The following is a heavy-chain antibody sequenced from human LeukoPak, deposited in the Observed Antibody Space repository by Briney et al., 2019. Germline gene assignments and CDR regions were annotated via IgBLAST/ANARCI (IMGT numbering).Heavy chain of an antibody. Sequence: GESLKISCKGSGYSFTTYWIGWVRQMPGKGLECMGIIYPGDSDTRYSPSFQGQVTISADKSISTAYLQWSSLKASDTATYYCARLAVGVTRWLDPWGQGTLVTVSS. CDR1: GYSFTTYW. CDR3: ARLAVGVTRWLDP. J-gene: IGHJ5*02. D-gene: IGHD1-26*01. V-gene: IGHV5-51*01. CDR2: IYPGDSDT.